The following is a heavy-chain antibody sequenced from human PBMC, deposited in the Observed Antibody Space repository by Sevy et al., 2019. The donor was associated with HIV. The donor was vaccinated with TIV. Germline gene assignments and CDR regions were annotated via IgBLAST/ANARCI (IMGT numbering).Heavy chain of an antibody. Sequence: GGSLRLSCVASGFTFSGSAIHWVRQASGKGLEWVGRIRGKPNIYATEYGESAKGRFTISRDDSENTAYLQMSSLKAEDTAVDFCTRLHGDNGGRSSFYGLDVWGQGTTVTVSS. J-gene: IGHJ6*02. D-gene: IGHD3-16*01. V-gene: IGHV3-73*01. CDR2: IRGKPNIYAT. CDR1: GFTFSGSA. CDR3: TRLHGDNGGRSSFYGLDV.